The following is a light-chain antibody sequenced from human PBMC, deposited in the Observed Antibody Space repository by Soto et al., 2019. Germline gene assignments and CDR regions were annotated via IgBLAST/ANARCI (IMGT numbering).Light chain of an antibody. CDR2: TAS. J-gene: IGKJ1*01. CDR3: QHYNSYSEA. Sequence: DIKITQSPSSLSASVGDRVTITCRASQGIRNYLAWYQQKPGKVPKLLIYTASTLQSGVPSRFSGSGSGTEFTLTISSLQPDDFATYYCQHYNSYSEAFGQGTKVDIK. CDR1: QGIRNY. V-gene: IGKV1-16*01.